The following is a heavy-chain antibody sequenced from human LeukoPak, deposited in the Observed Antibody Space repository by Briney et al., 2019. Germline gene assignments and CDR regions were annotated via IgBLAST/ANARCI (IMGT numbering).Heavy chain of an antibody. V-gene: IGHV1-69*05. CDR3: ATGRVSDTSLVSWFDT. CDR2: IILISPTA. D-gene: IGHD5-18*01. J-gene: IGHJ5*02. Sequence: SVKVSCKASGGTLSRHSVSWVRQAPGQGLEWMGGIILISPTANYAQKFQDRVTITMDESTTTAYMELSSLSSEDTAVYYCATGRVSDTSLVSWFDTWGQGTLVTVSS. CDR1: GGTLSRHS.